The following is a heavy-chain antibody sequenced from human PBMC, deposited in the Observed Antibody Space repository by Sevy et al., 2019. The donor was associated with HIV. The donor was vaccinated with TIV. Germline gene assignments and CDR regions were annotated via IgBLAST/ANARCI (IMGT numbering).Heavy chain of an antibody. Sequence: GGSLRLSCAASGFTFSSYSMNWVRQAPGKGLEWVSYICSSSSTIYYADSVKGRFTISRDNAKNSLYLQMNSLRDEDTAVYYCARVHPDEHYFDYWGQGTLVTVSS. CDR1: GFTFSSYS. V-gene: IGHV3-48*02. CDR2: ICSSSSTI. J-gene: IGHJ4*02. CDR3: ARVHPDEHYFDY.